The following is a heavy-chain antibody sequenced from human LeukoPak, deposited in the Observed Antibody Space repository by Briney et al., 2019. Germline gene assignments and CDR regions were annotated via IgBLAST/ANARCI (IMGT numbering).Heavy chain of an antibody. CDR3: ATGYRGYSYGHDY. CDR1: GYTLTELS. CDR2: FDPEDGET. V-gene: IGHV1-24*01. Sequence: GSVKVSCKVSGYTLTELSMHWVRQAPGKGLEWMGGFDPEDGETIYAQKFQGRVTMAEDTSTDTAYMELSSLRSEDTAVYYCATGYRGYSYGHDYWGQGTLVTVAS. J-gene: IGHJ4*02. D-gene: IGHD5-18*01.